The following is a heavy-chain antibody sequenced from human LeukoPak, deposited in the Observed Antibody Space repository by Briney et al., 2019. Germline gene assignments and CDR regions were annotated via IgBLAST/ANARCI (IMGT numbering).Heavy chain of an antibody. V-gene: IGHV1-18*01. CDR1: GYTFTSYG. CDR3: ARDKMGAAGRLGWFDP. CDR2: ISAYNGNT. D-gene: IGHD6-19*01. Sequence: ASVKVSCKASGYTFTSYGISWVRQAPGQGLEWMGWISAYNGNTNYAQKLQGRVTMTTDTSTSTAYMELGSLRSDDTAVYYCARDKMGAAGRLGWFDPWGQGTLVTVSS. J-gene: IGHJ5*02.